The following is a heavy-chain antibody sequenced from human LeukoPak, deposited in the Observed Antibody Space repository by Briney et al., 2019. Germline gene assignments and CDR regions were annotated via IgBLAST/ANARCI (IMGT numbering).Heavy chain of an antibody. V-gene: IGHV3-30*02. Sequence: GGFLRLSCAASVFVFSNYDLHWVRQAPGGGLEWVAFIRYDGSSQFYADSVRGRFTISRDNFKDILYLEMNSLRPDDTATYYCARGDYWGRGTLVTVS. CDR3: ARGDY. CDR2: IRYDGSSQ. J-gene: IGHJ4*02. CDR1: VFVFSNYD.